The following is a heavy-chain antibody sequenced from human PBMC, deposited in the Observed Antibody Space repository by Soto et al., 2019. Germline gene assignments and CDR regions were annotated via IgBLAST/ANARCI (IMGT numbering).Heavy chain of an antibody. CDR1: GYVFTSYW. CDR2: IYAGDTET. CDR3: ARHRRDCPFDI. Sequence: PVESLKISCKGSGYVFTSYWICCLLQMPGKVLEWMGIIYAGDTETRYSPSFQGLVTISADKSISTAYLQWSSLEASDTAMYYCARHRRDCPFDIWGQGTMVTVSS. V-gene: IGHV5-51*01. J-gene: IGHJ3*02. D-gene: IGHD2-21*02.